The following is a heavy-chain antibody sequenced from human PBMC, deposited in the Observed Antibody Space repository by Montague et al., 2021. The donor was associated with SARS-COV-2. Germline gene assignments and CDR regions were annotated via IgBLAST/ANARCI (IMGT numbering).Heavy chain of an antibody. CDR1: GVSISSGDYS. D-gene: IGHD6-13*01. CDR2: IYESGST. Sequence: TLSLTCTVSGVSISSGDYSWNWIRQSPGKGLEWIGFIYESGSTLYNPSLKSRITISVDRSKNQFSLRLNSATAADTDVYYCARKIIANAFDVWGHGTTVTVSS. J-gene: IGHJ3*01. V-gene: IGHV4-30-2*06. CDR3: ARKIIANAFDV.